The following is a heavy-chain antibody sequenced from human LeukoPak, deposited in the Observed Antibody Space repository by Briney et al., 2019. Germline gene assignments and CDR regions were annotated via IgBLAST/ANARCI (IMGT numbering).Heavy chain of an antibody. D-gene: IGHD2-15*01. J-gene: IGHJ3*02. CDR2: TRNKANSYTT. V-gene: IGHV3-72*01. CDR1: GFTFSDHY. Sequence: QPGGSLRLSCAASGFTFSDHYMDWVRQAPGKGLEWVGRTRNKANSYTTEYAASVKGRFTISRDDSKNSLYLQMNSLKTEDTAVYYCAREQYCSGGSCYPLTAFDIWGQGTMVTVSS. CDR3: AREQYCSGGSCYPLTAFDI.